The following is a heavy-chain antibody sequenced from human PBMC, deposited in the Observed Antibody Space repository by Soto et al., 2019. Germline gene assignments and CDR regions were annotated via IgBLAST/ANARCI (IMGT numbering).Heavy chain of an antibody. D-gene: IGHD3-22*01. V-gene: IGHV1-69*02. J-gene: IGHJ5*02. CDR1: GGTFSSYT. CDR2: IIPILGIA. CDR3: LHSSQNWFDP. Sequence: QVQLVQSGAEVKKPGSSVKVSCKASGGTFSSYTISWVRQAPGQGLEWMRRIIPILGIANYAQKCQGRVTITADKSTSTAYMELSSLRSEDTAVYYCLHSSQNWFDPWGQGTLVTVSS.